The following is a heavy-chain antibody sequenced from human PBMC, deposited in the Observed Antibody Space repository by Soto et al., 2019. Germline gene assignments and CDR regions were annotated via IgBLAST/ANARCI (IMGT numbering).Heavy chain of an antibody. J-gene: IGHJ6*02. Sequence: QVQLVESGGGVVQPGRSLRLSCAASGFTFSSYDMHWVRQAPGKGLEWVTVISYDGSNKYFADSVKGRFTISRDNSKNTLYLQMNSLRAEDTAVYYCAKDHGRSSTSWYYGMDVWGQGTTVIVSS. D-gene: IGHD2-2*01. CDR2: ISYDGSNK. CDR1: GFTFSSYD. V-gene: IGHV3-30*18. CDR3: AKDHGRSSTSWYYGMDV.